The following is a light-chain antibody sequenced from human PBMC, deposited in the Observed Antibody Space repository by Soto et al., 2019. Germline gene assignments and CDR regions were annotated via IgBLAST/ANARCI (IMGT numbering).Light chain of an antibody. CDR3: QQRSNLPPT. CDR1: QFIGSS. J-gene: IGKJ5*01. V-gene: IGKV1D-12*01. CDR2: DAS. Sequence: DILLTQSPSSLSASLGGIVRTCFKASQFIGSSLAWYRQIPGKAPRLLIYDASNRQTGVPYRFSGGGFGTDFTLTISSLEPEDFAIYYCQQRSNLPPTFGQGTRLEIK.